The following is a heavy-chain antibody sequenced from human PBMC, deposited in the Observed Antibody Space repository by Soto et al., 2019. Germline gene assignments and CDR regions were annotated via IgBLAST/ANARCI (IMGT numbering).Heavy chain of an antibody. V-gene: IGHV1-3*01. CDR3: ARDLAMDV. J-gene: IGHJ6*02. CDR2: MNASNGNT. CDR1: GYTVTVYD. Sequence: GASVKVTCKASGYTVTVYDIHWVRQATGQGLEWMGWMNASNGNTTNAQKFQGRVTITRDTSASTAYMELSSLRSEDTAVYYCARDLAMDVWGQGTTVTVSS. D-gene: IGHD3-16*01.